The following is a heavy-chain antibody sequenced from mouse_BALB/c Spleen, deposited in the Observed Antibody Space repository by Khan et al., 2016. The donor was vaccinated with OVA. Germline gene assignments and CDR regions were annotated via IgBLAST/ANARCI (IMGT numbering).Heavy chain of an antibody. CDR2: IYPGSGNT. V-gene: IGHV1-63*01. CDR1: GDAFTNYW. Sequence: QIQLVQSGAELVRPGTSVNISCKASGDAFTNYWLGWVKQRPGHGLEWIGDIYPGSGNTYYNEKLKGKVTLTADKSSSTAYLQLINLTSEDSAVYFCARWGMDSWGQGTSVIVSS. J-gene: IGHJ4*01. CDR3: ARWGMDS.